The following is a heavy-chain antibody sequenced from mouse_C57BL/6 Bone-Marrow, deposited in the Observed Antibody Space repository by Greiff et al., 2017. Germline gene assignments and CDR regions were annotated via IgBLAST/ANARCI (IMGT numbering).Heavy chain of an antibody. J-gene: IGHJ2*01. V-gene: IGHV1-80*01. Sequence: LQQSGASVKISCKASGYAFSSYWMNWVKQRPGKGLEWIGQIYPGDGDTNYNGKFKGKATLTADKSSSTAYMQLSSRTSEDSAVYFCAREGIYFDYWGQGTTLTVSS. CDR2: IYPGDGDT. CDR1: GYAFSSYW. CDR3: AREGIYFDY.